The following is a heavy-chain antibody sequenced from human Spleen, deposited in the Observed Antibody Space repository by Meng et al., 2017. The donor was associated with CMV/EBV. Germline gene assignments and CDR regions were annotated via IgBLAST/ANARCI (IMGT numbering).Heavy chain of an antibody. CDR1: GGSFSDYY. J-gene: IGHJ4*02. V-gene: IGHV4-34*01. CDR2: IHHSGST. CDR3: ARTSYSDSSGYYSHDY. Sequence: SQTLSLTCAVYGGSFSDYYWSWIRQPPGKGVEWIGEIHHSGSTNYNPSLKSRVTISVDTSNNQFSLKVTSVTAADTAVYYCARTSYSDSSGYYSHDYWGQGTLVTVSS. D-gene: IGHD3-22*01.